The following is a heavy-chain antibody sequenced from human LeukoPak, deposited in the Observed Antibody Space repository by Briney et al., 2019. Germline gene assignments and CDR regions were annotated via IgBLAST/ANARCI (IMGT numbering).Heavy chain of an antibody. Sequence: PGGSLRLSCAASGFTVSSNYMSWVRQAPGKGPEWVSAISGSGGTTDYADSVKGRFTISRDNSKNTLYLQMNSLRAEDTAVYYCAKGRVLRYFSPDYWGQGTLVTVSS. J-gene: IGHJ4*02. CDR3: AKGRVLRYFSPDY. CDR2: ISGSGGTT. CDR1: GFTVSSNY. D-gene: IGHD3-9*01. V-gene: IGHV3-23*01.